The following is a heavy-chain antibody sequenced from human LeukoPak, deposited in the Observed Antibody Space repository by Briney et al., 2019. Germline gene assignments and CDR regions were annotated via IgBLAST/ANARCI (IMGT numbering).Heavy chain of an antibody. Sequence: SETLSLTCTVSGGSISSSSYSWGWIRQPPGKGLEWIGSIYHSGSTYYNPSLKSRVTISVDTSKNQFSLKLNSVTAADTAVYYCARPYKDWGFVYWGQGTLVTVSS. CDR1: GGSISSSSYS. D-gene: IGHD7-27*01. V-gene: IGHV4-39*01. CDR2: IYHSGST. J-gene: IGHJ4*02. CDR3: ARPYKDWGFVY.